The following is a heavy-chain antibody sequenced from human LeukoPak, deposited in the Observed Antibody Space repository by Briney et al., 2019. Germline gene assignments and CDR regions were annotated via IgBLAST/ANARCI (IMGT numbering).Heavy chain of an antibody. CDR1: GYTFTSYG. CDR2: ISAYNGNT. V-gene: IGHV1-18*01. Sequence: ASVKVSCKASGYTFTSYGISWVRQAPGQGLEWMGWISAYNGNTNYAQKLQGRVTMTTDTSTSTAHMELRSLRSDDTAVYYCARDSGAVAGYYYYYGMDVWGQETTVTVSS. CDR3: ARDSGAVAGYYYYYGMDV. J-gene: IGHJ6*02. D-gene: IGHD6-19*01.